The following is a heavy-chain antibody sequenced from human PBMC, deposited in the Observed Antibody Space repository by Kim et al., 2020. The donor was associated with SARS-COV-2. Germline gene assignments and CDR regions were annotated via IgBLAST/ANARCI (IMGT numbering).Heavy chain of an antibody. V-gene: IGHV3-23*01. Sequence: GGSLRLSCAASGFTFSSYAMSWVRQAPGKGLEWVSAISGSGGSTYYADSVKGRFTISRDNSKNTLYLQMNSLRAEDTAVYYCAKERNDIVVVPAATTVFDYWGQGTLVTVSS. CDR1: GFTFSSYA. J-gene: IGHJ4*02. CDR3: AKERNDIVVVPAATTVFDY. D-gene: IGHD2-2*01. CDR2: ISGSGGST.